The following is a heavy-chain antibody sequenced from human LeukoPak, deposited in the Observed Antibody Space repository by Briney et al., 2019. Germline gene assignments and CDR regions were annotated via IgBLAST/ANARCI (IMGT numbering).Heavy chain of an antibody. J-gene: IGHJ5*02. CDR2: INPNSGGT. V-gene: IGHV1-2*02. CDR3: ASQALGYCSGGSCYGGGNNWFDP. Sequence: ASVKVSCKASGYTFTGYYMHWVRQAPGQGLEWMGWINPNSGGTNYAQKFQGRVTMTRDTSISTAYMELRSLRSDDTAVYYCASQALGYCSGGSCYGGGNNWFDPWGQGTLVTVSS. CDR1: GYTFTGYY. D-gene: IGHD2-15*01.